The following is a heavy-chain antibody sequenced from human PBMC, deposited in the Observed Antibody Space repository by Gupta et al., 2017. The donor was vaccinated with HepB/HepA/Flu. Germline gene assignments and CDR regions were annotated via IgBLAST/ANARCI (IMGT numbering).Heavy chain of an antibody. CDR3: AKEDYYDSSGYYYGAHDAFDI. CDR2: ISGSGGST. CDR1: GFTFSSYA. J-gene: IGHJ3*02. V-gene: IGHV3-23*01. D-gene: IGHD3-22*01. Sequence: EVQLLESGGGLVQPGGSLRLSCAASGFTFSSYAMSWVRQAPGKGLEWVSAISGSGGSTYYADSVKGRFTIARDNSKNTLYLQMNSLRAEDTAVYYCAKEDYYDSSGYYYGAHDAFDIWGQGTMVTVSS.